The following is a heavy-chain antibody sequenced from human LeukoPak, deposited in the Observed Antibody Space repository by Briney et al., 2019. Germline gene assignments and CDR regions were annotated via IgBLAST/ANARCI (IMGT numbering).Heavy chain of an antibody. D-gene: IGHD3-22*01. CDR1: GGSISSSNYY. CDR2: IYYSGST. Sequence: PSETLSLTCTVSGGSISSSNYYWRWIRQPPGKGLEWIGSIYYSGSTYYNPSLKSRVTISVDTSKNQFSLKLSSVTAADTAVYYCARGMIVVVIRRDDAFDIWGQGTMVTVSS. V-gene: IGHV4-39*01. CDR3: ARGMIVVVIRRDDAFDI. J-gene: IGHJ3*02.